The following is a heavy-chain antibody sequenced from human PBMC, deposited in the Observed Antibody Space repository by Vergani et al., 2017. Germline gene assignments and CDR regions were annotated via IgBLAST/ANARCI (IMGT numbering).Heavy chain of an antibody. CDR2: IRYDGSNK. D-gene: IGHD6-13*01. CDR1: GFTFSSYG. Sequence: QVQLVESGGGVVQPGGSLRLSCAASGFTFSSYGVHWVRQAPGKGLEWVAFIRYDGSNKYYADSVKGRFTISRDNSKNTLYLQMNSLRAEDTAVYYCAKWHYLRFRIAAAGWFDPWGQGTLVTVSS. CDR3: AKWHYLRFRIAAAGWFDP. J-gene: IGHJ5*02. V-gene: IGHV3-30*02.